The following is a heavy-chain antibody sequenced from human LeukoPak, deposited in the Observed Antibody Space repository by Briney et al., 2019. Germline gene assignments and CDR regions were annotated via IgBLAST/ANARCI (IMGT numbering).Heavy chain of an antibody. J-gene: IGHJ3*02. Sequence: GGSLRLSCAASGFTFSDYYMSWIRQAPGKGLEWVSYISSSGSTIYYADSVKGRFTISRDNAKNSLYLQMNSLRAEDTAVYYCADSGSYFPAGAFDIWGQGTMVTVSS. CDR1: GFTFSDYY. CDR2: ISSSGSTI. V-gene: IGHV3-11*04. CDR3: ADSGSYFPAGAFDI. D-gene: IGHD1-26*01.